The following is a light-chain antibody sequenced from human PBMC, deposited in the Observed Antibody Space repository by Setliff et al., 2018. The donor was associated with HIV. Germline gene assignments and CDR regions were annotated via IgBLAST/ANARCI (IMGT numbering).Light chain of an antibody. CDR3: GTWDSSLSAPV. CDR1: SSNIGNNY. Sequence: QSVLTQPPSVSAAPGQKVTISCSGSSSNIGNNYVSWYQQFPGTAPKLFVYENNKRPSGIPDLVSGSKSGTSATLGITGLQTGDEADYYCGTWDSSLSAPVFGGGTKVTV. V-gene: IGLV1-51*02. J-gene: IGLJ3*02. CDR2: ENN.